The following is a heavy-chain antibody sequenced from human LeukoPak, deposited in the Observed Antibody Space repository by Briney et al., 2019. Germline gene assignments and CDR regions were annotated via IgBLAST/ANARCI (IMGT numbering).Heavy chain of an antibody. J-gene: IGHJ4*02. CDR2: INTDGSYT. V-gene: IGHV3-74*01. CDR3: ARDPGVRWLVGFDF. D-gene: IGHD6-19*01. CDR1: GFTFSSYW. Sequence: GGSLRLSCASSGFTFSSYWMHGVRQAPGKGLVGVSRINTDGSYTIYADSVKGRFIICRDNAKNTLYLQMDSLRAEDTAVYYCARDPGVRWLVGFDFWGQGTLVTVSS.